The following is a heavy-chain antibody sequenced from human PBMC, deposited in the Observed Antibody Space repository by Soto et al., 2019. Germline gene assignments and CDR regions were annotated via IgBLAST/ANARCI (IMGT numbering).Heavy chain of an antibody. V-gene: IGHV1-69*13. CDR1: GGTFSSYA. J-gene: IGHJ6*02. D-gene: IGHD6-13*01. CDR2: IIPIFGTA. Sequence: ASVKVSCKASGGTFSSYAISWVRQAPGQGLEWMGGIIPIFGTANYAQKFQGRVTITADESTSTAYMELSSLRSEDTAVYYCARDYSNHVAAAGYYYYGMDVWGQGTTVTVSS. CDR3: ARDYSNHVAAAGYYYYGMDV.